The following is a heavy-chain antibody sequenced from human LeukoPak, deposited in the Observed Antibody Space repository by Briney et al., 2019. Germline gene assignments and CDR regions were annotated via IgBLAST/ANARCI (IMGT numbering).Heavy chain of an antibody. V-gene: IGHV4-61*02. J-gene: IGHJ5*02. CDR1: GGSISSGSYY. CDR3: ARGRIVGAILRGRDNWFDP. D-gene: IGHD1-26*01. CDR2: IYTSGST. Sequence: SETLSLTCTVSGGSISSGSYYWSWIRQPAGNGLEWIGRIYTSGSTNYNPSLKSRVTISVDTSKNQFSLKLSSVTAADTAVYYCARGRIVGAILRGRDNWFDPWGQGTLVTVSS.